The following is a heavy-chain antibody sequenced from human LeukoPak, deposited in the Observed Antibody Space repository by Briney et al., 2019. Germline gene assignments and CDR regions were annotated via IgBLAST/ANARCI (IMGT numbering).Heavy chain of an antibody. CDR1: GFTFSSYA. CDR3: ARRGYSYGFDY. D-gene: IGHD5-18*01. CDR2: ISGSGGST. Sequence: GGSLRLSCAGSGFTFSSYAMSWVRQAPGKGLEWVSAISGSGGSTYYADSVRCRFTISRDNSKNALYLQMNSLRAEDTAVYSCARRGYSYGFDYWGPGTLVTVSS. V-gene: IGHV3-23*01. J-gene: IGHJ4*02.